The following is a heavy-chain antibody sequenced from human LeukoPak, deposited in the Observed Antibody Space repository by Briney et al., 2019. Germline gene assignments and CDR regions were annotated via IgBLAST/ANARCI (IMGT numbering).Heavy chain of an antibody. CDR2: IYHSGST. CDR3: ARYDSSGTLDY. CDR1: GGSLSSGGYS. Sequence: SETLSLTCAVSGGSLSSGGYSWSWIRQPPGTGLEWIGYIYHSGSTYYNPSLKSRVTISVDRSKNQFSLKLSSVTAADTAVYYCARYDSSGTLDYWGQGTLVTVSS. D-gene: IGHD3-22*01. V-gene: IGHV4-30-2*01. J-gene: IGHJ4*02.